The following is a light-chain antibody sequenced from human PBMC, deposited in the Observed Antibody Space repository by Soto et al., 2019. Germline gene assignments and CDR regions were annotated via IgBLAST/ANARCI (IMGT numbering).Light chain of an antibody. CDR3: ASFTRSVTMV. J-gene: IGLJ2*01. Sequence: QSALTQPASVSGSPGQSITISCAGTSSDVGGYNYVSWYQQHPGKVPRLIISDVNKRPSGVSDRFSGSKSGNTASLTISGLQAEDEADYYCASFTRSVTMVFGGGTQLTVL. V-gene: IGLV2-14*03. CDR1: SSDVGGYNY. CDR2: DVN.